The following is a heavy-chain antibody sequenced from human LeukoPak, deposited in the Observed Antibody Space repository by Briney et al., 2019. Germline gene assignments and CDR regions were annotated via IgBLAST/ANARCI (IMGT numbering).Heavy chain of an antibody. V-gene: IGHV3-48*01. CDR1: GFTFSSYS. D-gene: IGHD6-19*01. J-gene: IGHJ4*02. CDR3: ARGWQWLESGY. Sequence: GGSLRLSCAASGFTFSSYSMNWVRQAPGKGLEWVSYISSSSSTIYYADSVKGRFTISRDNAKNSLYLQMNSLRAEDTAVHYCARGWQWLESGYWGQGTLVTVSS. CDR2: ISSSSSTI.